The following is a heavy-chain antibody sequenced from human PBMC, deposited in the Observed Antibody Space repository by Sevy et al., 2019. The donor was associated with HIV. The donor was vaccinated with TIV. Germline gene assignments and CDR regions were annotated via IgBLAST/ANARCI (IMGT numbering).Heavy chain of an antibody. CDR2: IIPIFGTA. CDR1: GGTFSSYA. CDR3: ARDTPRALRLQNYYYGMDV. V-gene: IGHV1-69*13. J-gene: IGHJ6*02. D-gene: IGHD4-4*01. Sequence: ASVKVSCKASGGTFSSYAISWVRQAPGQGLEWMGGIIPIFGTANYAQKFQGRVTITADESTSTAYMELSSLRSEDTAVYYCARDTPRALRLQNYYYGMDVWGLGTTVTVSS.